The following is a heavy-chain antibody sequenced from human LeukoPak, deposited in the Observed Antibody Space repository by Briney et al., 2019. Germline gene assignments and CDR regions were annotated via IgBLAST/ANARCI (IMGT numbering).Heavy chain of an antibody. J-gene: IGHJ4*02. CDR1: GFTFSSYA. V-gene: IGHV3-23*01. CDR2: ISGSGGST. CDR3: AKDPPFNYYDSSGYYFNLDY. Sequence: PGGSLRLSCAASGFTFSSYAMSWVRQAPGKGLEWVSAISGSGGSTYYADSVKGRFTISRDNSKNTLYLQMNSLRAEDTAVYYCAKDPPFNYYDSSGYYFNLDYWGQGTLVTVSS. D-gene: IGHD3-22*01.